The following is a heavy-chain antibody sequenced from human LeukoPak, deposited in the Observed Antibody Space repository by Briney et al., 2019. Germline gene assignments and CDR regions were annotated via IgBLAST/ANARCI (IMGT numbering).Heavy chain of an antibody. V-gene: IGHV3-23*01. D-gene: IGHD1-1*01. J-gene: IGHJ4*02. CDR2: IGGSGGST. Sequence: GGSLRLSCAACGFCFSSYAMSWVRQAPGKGLEWVSAIGGSGGSTYYADSVKGRFTISRDNSTNTLYLQMNSLRAEDTAVYYCAKDLGYPFDYWGQGTLVTVSS. CDR3: AKDLGYPFDY. CDR1: GFCFSSYA.